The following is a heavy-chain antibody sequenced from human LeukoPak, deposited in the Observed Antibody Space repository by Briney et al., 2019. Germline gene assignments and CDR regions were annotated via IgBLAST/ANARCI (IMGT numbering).Heavy chain of an antibody. CDR2: IYYSGST. V-gene: IGHV4-59*01. J-gene: IGHJ4*02. CDR1: GGSISGYY. CDR3: ARVEFDGVAAAGSLDY. D-gene: IGHD6-13*01. Sequence: SETLSLTCTVSGGSISGYYWSWIQQPPGKGLEWIGYIYYSGSTNYNPSLKSRVTISVDTSKNQFSLKVRSVTAADTAVYYCARVEFDGVAAAGSLDYRGQGILVTVSS.